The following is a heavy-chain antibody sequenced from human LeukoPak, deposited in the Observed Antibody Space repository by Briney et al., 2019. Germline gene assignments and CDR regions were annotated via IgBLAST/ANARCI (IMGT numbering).Heavy chain of an antibody. V-gene: IGHV1-18*01. CDR1: GCTFTSYG. CDR2: ISAYNGNT. D-gene: IGHD4-17*01. J-gene: IGHJ4*02. Sequence: ASVKVSCKASGCTFTSYGISWVRQAPGQGLEWMGWISAYNGNTNYAQRLQGRVTMTTDTSTSTAYMELRSLRSDDTAVYYCARGARMTTVTAADYWGQGTLVTVSS. CDR3: ARGARMTTVTAADY.